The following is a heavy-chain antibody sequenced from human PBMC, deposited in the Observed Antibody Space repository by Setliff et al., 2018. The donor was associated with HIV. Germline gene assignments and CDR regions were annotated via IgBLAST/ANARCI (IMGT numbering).Heavy chain of an antibody. Sequence: KTSETLSLTCTVSGASIGRRSDCWGWIRQPPGKGLEWIGSFYYSWNTYYNPSLKSRVTISVDTSKNQFSLKLSSVTAADTAVYYCARSARFFYASGSRRYFDLWGRGTLVTVSS. CDR1: GASIGRRSDC. V-gene: IGHV4-39*01. J-gene: IGHJ2*01. CDR3: ARSARFFYASGSRRYFDL. D-gene: IGHD3-10*01. CDR2: FYYSWNT.